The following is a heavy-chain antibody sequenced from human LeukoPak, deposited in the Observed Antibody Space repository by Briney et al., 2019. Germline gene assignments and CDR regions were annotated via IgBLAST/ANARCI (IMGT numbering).Heavy chain of an antibody. V-gene: IGHV4-39*01. J-gene: IGHJ5*02. CDR1: GGSTSSSSYY. Sequence: SETLSLTCTVSGGSTSSSSYYWGWIRQPPGKGLEWIGSIYYSGSTYYNPSLKSRVTISVDTSKNQFSLKLSSVTAADTAVYYCASQGGRSRSYSNLFDPWGQGTLVTVSS. CDR3: ASQGGRSRSYSNLFDP. CDR2: IYYSGST. D-gene: IGHD3-10*01.